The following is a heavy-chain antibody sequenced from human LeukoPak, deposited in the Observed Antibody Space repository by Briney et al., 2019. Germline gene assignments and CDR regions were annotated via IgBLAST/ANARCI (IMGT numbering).Heavy chain of an antibody. Sequence: GASVTVSCTASGYTFTGYFMHWVRQAPGQGLEWMGWINPNSGGTNYAQKFQGRVTMTRDTSISTAYMELSRLRSDDTAVYYCATDVPEWNHSGSSYFDYWGQGTLVTVSS. CDR3: ATDVPEWNHSGSSYFDY. V-gene: IGHV1-2*02. D-gene: IGHD1-26*01. CDR1: GYTFTGYF. J-gene: IGHJ4*02. CDR2: INPNSGGT.